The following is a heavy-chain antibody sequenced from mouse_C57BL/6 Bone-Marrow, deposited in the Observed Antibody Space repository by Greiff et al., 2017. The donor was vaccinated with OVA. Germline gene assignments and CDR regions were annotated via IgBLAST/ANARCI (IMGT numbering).Heavy chain of an antibody. Sequence: EVKLVESGGGLVKPGGSLKLSCAASGFTFSSYAMSWVRQTPEKRLEWVATISDGGSYTYYQDNVKGRFTISRDNAKNNLYLQMSHLKSEDTAMYYGAREGTFYYGSDYAMDYWGQGTSVTVSA. CDR3: AREGTFYYGSDYAMDY. D-gene: IGHD1-1*01. J-gene: IGHJ4*01. CDR2: ISDGGSYT. V-gene: IGHV5-4*01. CDR1: GFTFSSYA.